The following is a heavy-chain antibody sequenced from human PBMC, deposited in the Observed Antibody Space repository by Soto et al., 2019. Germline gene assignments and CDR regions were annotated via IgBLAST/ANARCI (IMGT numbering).Heavy chain of an antibody. CDR3: ARVHDYGYYYGFDP. CDR2: IIPIFGTA. CDR1: GGTFSSYA. D-gene: IGHD4-17*01. Sequence: QVQLVQSGAEVKKPGSSVKVSCKASGGTFSSYAISWVRQAPGQGLEWMGGIIPIFGTANYAQKFQGRVTITADESTSTAYMELSSRRAEDTAVYYCARVHDYGYYYGFDPWGQGTLVTVSS. V-gene: IGHV1-69*01. J-gene: IGHJ5*02.